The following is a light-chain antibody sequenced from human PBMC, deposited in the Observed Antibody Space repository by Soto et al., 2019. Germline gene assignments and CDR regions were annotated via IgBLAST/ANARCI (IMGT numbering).Light chain of an antibody. CDR2: GAS. CDR1: QSIGTN. CDR3: QQYAGWPRT. J-gene: IGKJ2*01. Sequence: ETVMTQSPATLSVSPGDRVTLSCRASQSIGTNLLWFQQSPGQPPRLLISGASDMVAGVPDRFSGSGSGTDFTLTISGLQSEDCAVYYCQQYAGWPRTFGQGTKLEIK. V-gene: IGKV3-15*01.